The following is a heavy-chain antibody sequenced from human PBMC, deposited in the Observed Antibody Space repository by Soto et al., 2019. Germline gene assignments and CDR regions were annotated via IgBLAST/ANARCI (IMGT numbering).Heavy chain of an antibody. CDR3: ARDLMGNYVNFEY. J-gene: IGHJ4*02. CDR2: IIPIFGTA. CDR1: GGTFSSYA. Sequence: SVKVSCKAPGGTFSSYAISWVRQAPGQGLEWMGGIIPIFGTANYAQKFQGRVTITADKSTSTAYMELSSLRSEDTAVYYCARDLMGNYVNFEYWGQGTLVTVSS. V-gene: IGHV1-69*06. D-gene: IGHD1-7*01.